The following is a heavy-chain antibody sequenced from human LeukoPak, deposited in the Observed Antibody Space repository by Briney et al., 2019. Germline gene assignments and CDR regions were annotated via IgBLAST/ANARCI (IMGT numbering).Heavy chain of an antibody. CDR3: ARQRDTASVGAFDT. D-gene: IGHD2-2*02. V-gene: IGHV4-39*01. CDR1: GDSISSTRYY. CDR2: IHYSGGT. Sequence: SETLSLTCTVSGDSISSTRYYWGWIRQAPGKGLEWIGTIHYSGGTYYNPSLKSRLIISVDTSKNQFSLKLNSVTATDTALYYCARQRDTASVGAFDTWGQGTMVIVSP. J-gene: IGHJ3*02.